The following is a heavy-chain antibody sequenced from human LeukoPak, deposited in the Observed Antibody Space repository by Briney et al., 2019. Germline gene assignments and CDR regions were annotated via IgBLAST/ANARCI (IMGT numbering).Heavy chain of an antibody. CDR3: ARARDSSWDY. D-gene: IGHD6-13*01. CDR2: IKDDGSEK. CDR1: GFTFRRYL. Sequence: GGALGPSLAAPGFTFRRYLIDLGRQAPREGVGWVANIKDDGSEKYYVDSVKGRFTISRDDAKNSLYLQMNSLRAEDTAVYYCARARDSSWDYWGQGTLVTVSS. J-gene: IGHJ4*02. V-gene: IGHV3-7*05.